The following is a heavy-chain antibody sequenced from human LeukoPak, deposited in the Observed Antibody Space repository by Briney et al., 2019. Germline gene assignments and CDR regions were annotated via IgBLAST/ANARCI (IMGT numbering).Heavy chain of an antibody. CDR1: GESLNSYY. J-gene: IGHJ4*02. CDR2: IYESGTT. V-gene: IGHV4-34*01. Sequence: PSETLSLTCAVYGESLNSYYWSWVRQPPGEGLEWIGEIYESGTTKYNPSLTSRFAISMVPSKQQFSLILSSVTAADTAVYYCARGAWATRLASWGRGTPVSVSS. CDR3: ARGAWATRLAS. D-gene: IGHD2-15*01.